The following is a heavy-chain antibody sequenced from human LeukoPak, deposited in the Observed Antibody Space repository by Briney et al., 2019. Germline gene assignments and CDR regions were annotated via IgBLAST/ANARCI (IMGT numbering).Heavy chain of an antibody. J-gene: IGHJ5*02. CDR3: AKVTSWSFT. CDR1: GFTYSSHV. CDR2: ISGSGGNT. D-gene: IGHD2-2*01. Sequence: GGSLRLSCAASGFTYSSHVMSWARQAPGKGLEWVSVISGSGGNTYYADSVKGRFTISRDNSKDTLFLQMNSLRAKDTAVYYCAKVTSWSFTWGQGTLVTVSS. V-gene: IGHV3-23*01.